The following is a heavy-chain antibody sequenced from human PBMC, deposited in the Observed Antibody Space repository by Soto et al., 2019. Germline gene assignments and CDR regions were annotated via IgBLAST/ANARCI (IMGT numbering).Heavy chain of an antibody. J-gene: IGHJ4*02. CDR3: ARSRYTSGWWPPPFDY. Sequence: QVQLQESGPGLVKPSESLSLTCAVSGGSISSYYCSWIRQPPGKGLEWIGYIYYSGSTNYNPSLKSRVTISVDTSKNQFSLKLTSVTAADTAVYYCARSRYTSGWWPPPFDYWGQGTLVTVSS. CDR2: IYYSGST. CDR1: GGSISSYY. V-gene: IGHV4-59*01. D-gene: IGHD6-19*01.